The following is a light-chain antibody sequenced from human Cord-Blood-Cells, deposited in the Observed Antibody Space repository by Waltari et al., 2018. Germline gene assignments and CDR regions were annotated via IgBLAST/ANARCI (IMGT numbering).Light chain of an antibody. Sequence: DIVMTQSPLSLPVTPGEPASISCRSSQSLLHSNGYNSLDWYLQKPGQSPQLLIYLGSNRASGVPDRFSGIGSGTDFTLKISRVETEDVGVYYCMQALQTPRTVGQGTKVEIK. J-gene: IGKJ1*01. V-gene: IGKV2-28*01. CDR2: LGS. CDR1: QSLLHSNGYNS. CDR3: MQALQTPRT.